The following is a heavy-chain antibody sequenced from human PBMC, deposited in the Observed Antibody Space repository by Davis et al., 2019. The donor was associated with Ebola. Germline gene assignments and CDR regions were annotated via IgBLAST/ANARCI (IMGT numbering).Heavy chain of an antibody. Sequence: PSETLSLTCAVYGGSFSGYYWSWIRQPPGKGLEWIGYIYYSGSTNYNPSLKSRVTISVDTSKNQFSLKLSSVTAADTAVYYCARDGPGIAAAGPFGMDVWGQGTTVTVSS. V-gene: IGHV4-59*01. CDR2: IYYSGST. D-gene: IGHD6-13*01. CDR3: ARDGPGIAAAGPFGMDV. CDR1: GGSFSGYY. J-gene: IGHJ6*02.